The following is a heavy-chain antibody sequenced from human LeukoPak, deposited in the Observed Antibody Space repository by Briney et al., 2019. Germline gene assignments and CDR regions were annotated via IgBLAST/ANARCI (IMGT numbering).Heavy chain of an antibody. Sequence: SETLSLTCTVSGYSISSGYYWGWIRQPPGNGLEWIGAKHHSGSTYYNPSLKSRVTISLDTSKNQFSLKLTSVTAADTAVYYCARDPLNCSGGSCYDWGQGTLVTVSS. D-gene: IGHD2-15*01. CDR3: ARDPLNCSGGSCYD. CDR1: GYSISSGYY. CDR2: KHHSGST. V-gene: IGHV4-38-2*02. J-gene: IGHJ4*02.